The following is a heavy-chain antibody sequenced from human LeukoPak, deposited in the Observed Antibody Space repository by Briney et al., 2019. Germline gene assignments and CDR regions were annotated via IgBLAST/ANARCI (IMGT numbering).Heavy chain of an antibody. J-gene: IGHJ5*02. CDR1: GYTFTSYD. CDR3: ARKPIVDTALNWFEP. CDR2: MNPNSGNT. V-gene: IGHV1-8*01. Sequence: GASVKVSCKASGYTFTSYDINWVRQATGQGLEWIGWMNPNSGNTGYAQKFQGRVTMTRNTSISTAYMELSSLRSEDTAVYYCARKPIVDTALNWFEPWGQGTLVTVSS. D-gene: IGHD5-18*01.